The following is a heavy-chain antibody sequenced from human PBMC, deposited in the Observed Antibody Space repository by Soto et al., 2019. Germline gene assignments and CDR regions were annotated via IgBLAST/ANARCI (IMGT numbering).Heavy chain of an antibody. V-gene: IGHV1-8*01. Sequence: QAQLVQSGAEVKKPGASVKVSCKASGYTFTSYDISWVRQAAGQGLEWMGWINLNSGHTDYAQKSQGRASMTRNTSRSTAYMGSGSLTSEDTAVYYCAGGRGWRDYWGQGTLVTVSS. CDR3: AGGRGWRDY. CDR1: GYTFTSYD. D-gene: IGHD6-19*01. J-gene: IGHJ4*02. CDR2: INLNSGHT.